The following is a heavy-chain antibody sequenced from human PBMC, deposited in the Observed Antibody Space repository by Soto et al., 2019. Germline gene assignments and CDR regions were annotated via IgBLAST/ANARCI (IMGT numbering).Heavy chain of an antibody. CDR2: MNPNSGNT. CDR3: ARGGNRRLRHYYYYCMDV. D-gene: IGHD4-17*01. V-gene: IGHV1-8*01. J-gene: IGHJ6*02. CDR1: GYTFTSYD. Sequence: ASVQVSCKASGYTFTSYDINWVRQATGQGLEWMGWMNPNSGNTGYAQKFQGRVTMTRNTSISTAYMELSSLRSEDTAVYYCARGGNRRLRHYYYYCMDVWGQGTTVTVSS.